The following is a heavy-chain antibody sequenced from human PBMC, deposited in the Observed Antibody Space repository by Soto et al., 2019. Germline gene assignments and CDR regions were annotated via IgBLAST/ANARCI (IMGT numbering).Heavy chain of an antibody. J-gene: IGHJ4*02. CDR1: GYRITSYG. Sequence: ASVKVSCKASGYRITSYGMSWVRQDHGQGLEWMGWISAYNGNTNYAQKLQGRVTMTTDTSTSTAYMELRSLRSDDTAVYYCARDLRGPLAYCSRTSCSSLDYWGQGTLVTVSS. V-gene: IGHV1-18*01. CDR3: ARDLRGPLAYCSRTSCSSLDY. CDR2: ISAYNGNT. D-gene: IGHD2-2*01.